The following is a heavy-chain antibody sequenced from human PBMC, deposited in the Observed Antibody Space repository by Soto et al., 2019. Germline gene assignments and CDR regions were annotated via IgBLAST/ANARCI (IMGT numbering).Heavy chain of an antibody. J-gene: IGHJ4*02. Sequence: GGSLRLSCAASGFTFISYAMSWVRQGPGKGLEWVSAISGSGGSTYYADSVKGRFTISRDNSKNTLYLQMDSLRAEDTAVYYCAKGTYSGSYTIFHWGQGTLVTVSS. D-gene: IGHD1-26*01. V-gene: IGHV3-23*01. CDR2: ISGSGGST. CDR3: AKGTYSGSYTIFH. CDR1: GFTFISYA.